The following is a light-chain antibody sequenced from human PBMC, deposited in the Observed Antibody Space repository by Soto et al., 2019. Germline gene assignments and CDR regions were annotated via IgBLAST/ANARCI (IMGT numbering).Light chain of an antibody. CDR1: ESVGRH. V-gene: IGKV3-15*01. Sequence: EVVLTQSPATLSVSPGERATLSCMASESVGRHLAWYHQKPGKAPKLLIFDASTRATGVPARFSGSGSGTEFTLTVSSLQSEDIEVYFCQQYNNWPRNFGQGTRLEIK. J-gene: IGKJ5*01. CDR2: DAS. CDR3: QQYNNWPRN.